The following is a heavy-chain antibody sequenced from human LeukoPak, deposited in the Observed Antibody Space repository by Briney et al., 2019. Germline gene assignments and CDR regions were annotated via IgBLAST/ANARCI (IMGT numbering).Heavy chain of an antibody. CDR2: ISLSGLT. D-gene: IGHD1-26*01. J-gene: IGHJ4*02. V-gene: IGHV4-4*02. CDR3: SRESGAFSPFGY. CDR1: GGSISSTNR. Sequence: KPSGTLSLTCGVSGGSISSTNRWSWDRQPPGQGLEWIGEISLSGLTNYNPSLKSRVTMSLDKSKNHLSLNLTSVTAADTAVYYCSRESGAFSPFGYWGQGTLVTVSS.